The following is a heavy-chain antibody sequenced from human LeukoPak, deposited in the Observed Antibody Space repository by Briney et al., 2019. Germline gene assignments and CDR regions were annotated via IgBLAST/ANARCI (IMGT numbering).Heavy chain of an antibody. D-gene: IGHD1-26*01. Sequence: GGSLRLSCAASGFMFNGYSLTWVRQAPGKGLEWISYISAGSDCIYYTDSVKGRFTISRDNAKNSLYLQLNSLRVEDTAVYYCARWGLGPSFDYWGRGTLVTVSS. J-gene: IGHJ4*02. CDR3: ARWGLGPSFDY. CDR1: GFMFNGYS. V-gene: IGHV3-21*05. CDR2: ISAGSDCI.